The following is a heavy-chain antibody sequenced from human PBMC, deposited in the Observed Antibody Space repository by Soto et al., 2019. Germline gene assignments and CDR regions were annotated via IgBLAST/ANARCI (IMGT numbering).Heavy chain of an antibody. CDR1: GYTFTSYY. CDR3: AREATIAAADPLDWFDP. V-gene: IGHV1-46*03. J-gene: IGHJ5*02. CDR2: INPSGGST. Sequence: RASVKVSCKASGYTFTSYYMHWVRQAPGQGLEWMGIINPSGGSTSYAQKFQGRVTMTRDTSTSTVYMELSSLRSEDTAVYYCAREATIAAADPLDWFDPWGQGTLVTVSS. D-gene: IGHD6-13*01.